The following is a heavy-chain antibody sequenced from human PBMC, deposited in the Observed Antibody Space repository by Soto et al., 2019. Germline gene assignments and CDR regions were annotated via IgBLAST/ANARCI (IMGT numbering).Heavy chain of an antibody. J-gene: IGHJ6*03. CDR2: ISYTAST. CDR3: ATDAIRFSGYFMDV. CDR1: GDLITHYY. Sequence: SQPLSLTCTVSGDLITHYYWTCLPQAPGKGLEWIGYISYTASTNYNPSLKSRVTISLDTSKSQFSLKLSSVTAADTAVYYCATDAIRFSGYFMDVWGKGTTVTVSS. V-gene: IGHV4-59*08. D-gene: IGHD3-10*01.